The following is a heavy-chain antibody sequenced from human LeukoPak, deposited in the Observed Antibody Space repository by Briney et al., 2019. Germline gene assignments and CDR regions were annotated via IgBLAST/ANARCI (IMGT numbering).Heavy chain of an antibody. J-gene: IGHJ4*02. CDR2: IIPIFGTA. CDR1: GGTFSSYA. CDR3: ARGIQLWLNYFDY. Sequence: SVKVSCKASGGTFSSYAISWVRQAPGQGLEWMGGIIPIFGTANYAQKFQGRVTITADESTSTAYMELSSLRSEDTAVYYCARGIQLWLNYFDYWGQGTLVTISS. V-gene: IGHV1-69*13. D-gene: IGHD5-18*01.